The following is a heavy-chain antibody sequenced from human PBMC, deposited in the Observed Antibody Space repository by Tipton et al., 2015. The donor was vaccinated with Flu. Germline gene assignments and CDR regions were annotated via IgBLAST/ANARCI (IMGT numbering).Heavy chain of an antibody. D-gene: IGHD3-16*01. Sequence: SLRLSCAASGFTFSSYWMHWVRQVPGEGLVWVSRISSLGGDITYADSVKGRFTISRDNARNTQYLQMNNLKVDDTGIYYCARAVGGGDAYWGPGTLVTVSS. CDR3: ARAVGGGDAY. CDR1: GFTFSSYW. CDR2: ISSLGGDI. V-gene: IGHV3-74*03. J-gene: IGHJ4*02.